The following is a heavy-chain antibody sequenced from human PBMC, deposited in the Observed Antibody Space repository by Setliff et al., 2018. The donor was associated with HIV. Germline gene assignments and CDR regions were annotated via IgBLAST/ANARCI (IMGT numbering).Heavy chain of an antibody. CDR2: INPNSGGT. CDR3: AKERFTLIGLDSFDI. D-gene: IGHD3-22*01. V-gene: IGHV1-2*02. CDR1: GYTFTGYY. J-gene: IGHJ3*02. Sequence: ASVKVSCKASGYTFTGYYMHWVRQAPGQGLEWMGWINPNSGGTNYAQKFQGRVTMTRDTSISTAYMELSRLRSEDTAVYYCAKERFTLIGLDSFDIWGQGTMVTVSS.